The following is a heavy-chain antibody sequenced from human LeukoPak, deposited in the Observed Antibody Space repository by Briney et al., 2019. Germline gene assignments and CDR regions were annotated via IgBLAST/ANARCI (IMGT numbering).Heavy chain of an antibody. Sequence: GRSLRLSCAASGFTFSSYAMSWVRQAPGKGLEWVSAISGSGGSTYYADSVKGRFTISRDNSKNTLYLQMNSLRAEDTAVYYCAKGTYYYDSSGYPTPFDYWGQGTLVTVSS. D-gene: IGHD3-22*01. CDR2: ISGSGGST. CDR3: AKGTYYYDSSGYPTPFDY. CDR1: GFTFSSYA. J-gene: IGHJ4*02. V-gene: IGHV3-23*01.